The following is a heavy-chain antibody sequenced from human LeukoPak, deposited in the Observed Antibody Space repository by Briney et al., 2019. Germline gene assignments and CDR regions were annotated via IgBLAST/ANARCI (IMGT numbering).Heavy chain of an antibody. V-gene: IGHV3-21*01. CDR1: VFTFSSYT. Sequence: GGSLRLSCAASVFTFSSYTRNWVRQAPGKGLELFSSISSAGTYIYYADSVKGRFTISRDNAKNSLYLQMNSLRAEDTAAYYFARGIVGATSRFHLGGQGTLVTVSS. CDR2: ISSAGTYI. CDR3: ARGIVGATSRFHL. D-gene: IGHD1-26*01. J-gene: IGHJ1*01.